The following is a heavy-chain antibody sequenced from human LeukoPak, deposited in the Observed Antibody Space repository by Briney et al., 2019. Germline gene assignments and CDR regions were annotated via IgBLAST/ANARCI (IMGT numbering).Heavy chain of an antibody. Sequence: GESLKISCKGSGYSFTSYWIGWVRQMPGKGLEWMGIIYPGDSDTRYSPSFQGQVTISADKSISTAYLQWSSLKASDTAMYYCATEGDDYGPGWYYFDYWGQGTLVTVSS. CDR1: GYSFTSYW. CDR2: IYPGDSDT. D-gene: IGHD4-17*01. CDR3: ATEGDDYGPGWYYFDY. V-gene: IGHV5-51*01. J-gene: IGHJ4*02.